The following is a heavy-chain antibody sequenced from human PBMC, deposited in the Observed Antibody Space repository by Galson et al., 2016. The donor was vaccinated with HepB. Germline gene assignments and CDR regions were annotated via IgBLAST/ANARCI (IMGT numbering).Heavy chain of an antibody. J-gene: IGHJ4*02. CDR2: IIPIFGTA. V-gene: IGHV1-69*13. CDR1: GGTFSDYA. D-gene: IGHD3-10*02. CDR3: ASGTPKMYYYVSIDY. Sequence: SVKVSCKASGGTFSDYAISWVRQAPGQGLEWMGGIIPIFGTANYAQKFQGSVTITADESTRTADMELSSLRSEDTAVYYCASGTPKMYYYVSIDYWGQGTLVTVSS.